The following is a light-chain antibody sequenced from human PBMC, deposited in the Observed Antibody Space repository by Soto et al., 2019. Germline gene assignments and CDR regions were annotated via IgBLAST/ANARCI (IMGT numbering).Light chain of an antibody. CDR2: LSNDGSH. Sequence: QSVLTQSPSASASLGASVKLTCTLSSGHNTYAIAWHQQQPEKGPRFLMKLSNDGSHSKADGIPDRFSGSSSGAERYLIISGLQSEDEADYYCQTWATGIRVFGGGTKLTVL. V-gene: IGLV4-69*01. CDR1: SGHNTYA. CDR3: QTWATGIRV. J-gene: IGLJ2*01.